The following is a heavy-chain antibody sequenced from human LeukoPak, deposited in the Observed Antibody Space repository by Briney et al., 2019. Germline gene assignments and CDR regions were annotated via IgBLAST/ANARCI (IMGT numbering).Heavy chain of an antibody. D-gene: IGHD3-22*01. Sequence: GGSLRLPCAASGFTFSSYAMSWVRQAPGKGLEWVSAISGSGGSTYYADSVKGRFTISRDNSKNTLYLQMNSLRAEDTAVYYCAKDSALKYYYDSSGLPHAFDIWGQGTMVTVSS. CDR2: ISGSGGST. CDR1: GFTFSSYA. J-gene: IGHJ3*02. CDR3: AKDSALKYYYDSSGLPHAFDI. V-gene: IGHV3-23*01.